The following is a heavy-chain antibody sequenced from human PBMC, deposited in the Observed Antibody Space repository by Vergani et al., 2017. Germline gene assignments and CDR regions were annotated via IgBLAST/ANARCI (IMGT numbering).Heavy chain of an antibody. CDR3: ARIRXGYCSGGSCSDFDY. V-gene: IGHV2-26*01. Sequence: QVTLKESGPVLVKPTETLPLTCTVSGFSLSNARMGVSWIRQPPGKALEWLAHIFSNDEKSYSTSLKSRLTISKDPSKSQVVLTMTNMDPVDTATYYCARIRXGYCSGGSCSDFDYWGQGTLVTVSS. CDR1: GFSLSNARMG. CDR2: IFSNDEK. D-gene: IGHD2-15*01. J-gene: IGHJ4*02.